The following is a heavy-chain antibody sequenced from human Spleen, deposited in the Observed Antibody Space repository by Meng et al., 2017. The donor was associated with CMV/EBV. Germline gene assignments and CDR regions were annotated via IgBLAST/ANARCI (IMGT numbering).Heavy chain of an antibody. CDR3: GRGRITIFGVAPDRVDV. V-gene: IGHV1-2*02. J-gene: IGHJ6*02. CDR2: INPNSGDT. Sequence: ASVKVSCKASGYTFIGYDLHWVRQAPGQGLEWVGWINPNSGDTDYAQKFQGNVTMTRDTSINTVHMELNRLRSDDTAVYYCGRGRITIFGVAPDRVDVWGQGTTVTVSS. D-gene: IGHD3-3*01. CDR1: GYTFIGYD.